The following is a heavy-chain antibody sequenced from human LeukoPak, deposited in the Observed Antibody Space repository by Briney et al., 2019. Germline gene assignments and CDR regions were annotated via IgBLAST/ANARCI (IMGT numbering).Heavy chain of an antibody. J-gene: IGHJ5*02. D-gene: IGHD2-8*02. CDR2: INHSGST. CDR1: GGSFSGYY. CDR3: ARGLWWCSTRRGCWFDP. Sequence: PSETLSLTCAVYGGSFSGYYWSWIRQPPGKGLEWIGEINHSGSTNYNPSLKSRVTISVDTSKNQFSLKLSSVTAADTAVYYCARGLWWCSTRRGCWFDPWGQGTLVTVFS. V-gene: IGHV4-34*01.